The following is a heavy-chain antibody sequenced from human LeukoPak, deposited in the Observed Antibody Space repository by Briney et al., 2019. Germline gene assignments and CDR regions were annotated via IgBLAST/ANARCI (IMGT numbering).Heavy chain of an antibody. D-gene: IGHD5-18*01. CDR3: ARALFDGYSYGWENY. J-gene: IGHJ4*02. CDR1: GYTFTSYD. V-gene: IGHV1-8*02. CDR2: MNPNSGNT. Sequence: EASVKVSCKASGYTFTSYDINWVRQATGQGLEWMGWMNPNSGNTGYAQKFQGRVTMTRDTSISTAYMELSRLRSDDTAVYYCARALFDGYSYGWENYWGQGTLVTVSS.